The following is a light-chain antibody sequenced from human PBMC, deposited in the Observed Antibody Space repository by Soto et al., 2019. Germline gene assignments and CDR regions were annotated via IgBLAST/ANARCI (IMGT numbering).Light chain of an antibody. Sequence: QTVVTQEPSLTVSPGGTVTLTCASSTGAVTSDNYPNWLQQKPGQAPRALIFGTNNKHSWTPARFSGSLLGGKAALTLSGVQPEDEAEYYCLLYYGGAHVFGSGTKLTVL. CDR2: GTN. J-gene: IGLJ1*01. V-gene: IGLV7-43*01. CDR3: LLYYGGAHV. CDR1: TGAVTSDNY.